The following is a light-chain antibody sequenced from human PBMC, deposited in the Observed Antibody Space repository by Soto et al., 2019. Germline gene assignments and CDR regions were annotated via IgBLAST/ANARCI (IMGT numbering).Light chain of an antibody. CDR2: GAS. Sequence: ETVLTKSPGTLSLSPGERATLSCRASQSVSSSSVAWYQQIPGQAPRLLIYGASSRATGIPDRFSGSGSGTDFTLTISRLEPEDFAVYFCQQYGSSPWTFGQGTKVEIK. CDR1: QSVSSSS. J-gene: IGKJ1*01. V-gene: IGKV3-20*01. CDR3: QQYGSSPWT.